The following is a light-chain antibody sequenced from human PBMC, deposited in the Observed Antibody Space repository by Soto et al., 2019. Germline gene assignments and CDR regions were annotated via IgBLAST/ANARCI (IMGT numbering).Light chain of an antibody. CDR3: CSYAGFNKYI. J-gene: IGLJ1*01. CDR1: PSDVGGYIS. CDR2: EVS. V-gene: IGLV2-8*01. Sequence: QSALTQPPSASGSPGQSVTISCTGTPSDVGGYISVSWYQQHPGKAPKLIIYEVSKRPSGVPDRFSGSKSGSTAFLTISGLQADDEAEYYCCSYAGFNKYIFGTGTKVTVL.